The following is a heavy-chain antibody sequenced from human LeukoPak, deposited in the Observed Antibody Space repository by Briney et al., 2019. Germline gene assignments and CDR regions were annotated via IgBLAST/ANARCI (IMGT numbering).Heavy chain of an antibody. CDR1: GYSFVGYG. CDR2: FNPENGNT. V-gene: IGHV1-18*01. CDR3: ARYVLLWFGEPRAFDI. J-gene: IGHJ3*02. Sequence: ASVKVSCKASGYSFVGYGITWVRQAPGQGLEWMGWFNPENGNTNYAQKVQGRVTMTADTSTSTSYMELRSLRSDDTAVYYCARYVLLWFGEPRAFDIWGQGTMVTVSS. D-gene: IGHD3-10*01.